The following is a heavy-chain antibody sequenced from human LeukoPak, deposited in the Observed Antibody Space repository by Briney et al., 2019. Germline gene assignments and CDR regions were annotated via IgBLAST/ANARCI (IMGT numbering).Heavy chain of an antibody. J-gene: IGHJ4*02. CDR3: ASPRSGYRYTFDY. D-gene: IGHD3-22*01. Sequence: PSETLSLTCAVSAASISNSYWSWIRQAPGKGLEWIGYISTSGSTNYNPSLKSRVSISLDTSKNRFSLNLNFVTAADTAVYYCASPRSGYRYTFDYWGQGALVTVSS. CDR1: AASISNSY. V-gene: IGHV4-4*09. CDR2: ISTSGST.